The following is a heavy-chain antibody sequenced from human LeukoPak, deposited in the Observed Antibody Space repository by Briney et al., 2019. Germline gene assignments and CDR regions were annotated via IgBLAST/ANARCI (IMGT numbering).Heavy chain of an antibody. Sequence: ASVNVSCKASGYTFTGYYMHWVRQAPGQGLEWMGRINPNSGGTNYAQKFQGRVTMTRDTSISTAYMELSRLRSDDTAVYYCARTEAYDSSGSFDDWGQGTLVTVSS. CDR1: GYTFTGYY. V-gene: IGHV1-2*06. CDR2: INPNSGGT. CDR3: ARTEAYDSSGSFDD. D-gene: IGHD3-22*01. J-gene: IGHJ4*02.